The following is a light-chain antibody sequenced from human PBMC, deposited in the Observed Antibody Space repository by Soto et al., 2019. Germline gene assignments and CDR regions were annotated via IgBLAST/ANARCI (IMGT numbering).Light chain of an antibody. CDR3: SSYAGSNNFVV. CDR1: SSDVGGYNY. V-gene: IGLV2-8*01. Sequence: QSALTQPPSASGSPGQSVTISCTGTSSDVGGYNYVSWYQQHPGQAPKLMIYEVSKRPSGVPDRFSGSKSGNTASLTLSGPQAEDEADYYCSSYAGSNNFVVFGGGTKVTVL. J-gene: IGLJ2*01. CDR2: EVS.